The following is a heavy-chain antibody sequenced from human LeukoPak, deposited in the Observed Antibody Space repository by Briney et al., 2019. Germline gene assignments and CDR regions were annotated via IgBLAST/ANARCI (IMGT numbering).Heavy chain of an antibody. D-gene: IGHD3-3*01. V-gene: IGHV3-23*01. J-gene: IGHJ5*02. CDR1: GLTFSSYA. CDR3: AKGGIGERESTDA. CDR2: IGTSGNT. Sequence: PGGSLRLSCAASGLTFSSYAITWVRQAPGKGLEWVSSIGTSGNTYYSDSVRGRFTISRENSRNTVYLQMNSLRVEDTATYYCAKGGIGERESTDAWGQGTLVTVSS.